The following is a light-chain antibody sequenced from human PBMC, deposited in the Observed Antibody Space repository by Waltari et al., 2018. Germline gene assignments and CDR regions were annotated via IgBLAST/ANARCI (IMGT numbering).Light chain of an antibody. Sequence: QSALTQPASVSGSPGQSITIPCPGTSSDVGGYNSVSWYQQHPGKAPKLMIYDVSNRPSGVSNRFSGSKSGNTASLTISGLQAEDEADYYCSSYTSSIPYVFGTGTKVTVL. V-gene: IGLV2-14*03. CDR3: SSYTSSIPYV. J-gene: IGLJ1*01. CDR1: SSDVGGYNS. CDR2: DVS.